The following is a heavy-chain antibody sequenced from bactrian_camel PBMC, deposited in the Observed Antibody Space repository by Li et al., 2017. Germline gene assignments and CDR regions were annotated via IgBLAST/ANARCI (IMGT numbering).Heavy chain of an antibody. Sequence: QVQLVESGGGSVQSGGSLRLSCAASGYTGSTYCMAWFRQAPGKEREWVAAIDSDENRSYADSVKGRFTISQDNAQNTLYLRMNTLKLEDTAMYSCAAVRYNEYDEAGFCDGNTWYMYWGRGTQVTVS. CDR3: AAVRYNEYDEAGFCDGNTWYMY. J-gene: IGHJ4*01. V-gene: IGHV3S26*01. D-gene: IGHD4*01. CDR2: IDSDENR. CDR1: GYTGSTYC.